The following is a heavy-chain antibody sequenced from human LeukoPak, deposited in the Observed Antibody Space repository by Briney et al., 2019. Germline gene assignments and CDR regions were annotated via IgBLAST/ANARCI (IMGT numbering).Heavy chain of an antibody. J-gene: IGHJ4*02. V-gene: IGHV3-73*01. Sequence: GGSLRLSCAASGFTFSGSAMHWVRRASGKGLEWVGRIRSKANSYATAYAASVKGRFTISRDDSKNTAYLQMNSLKTEETAVYYCTRGLRLGELSFYLSNWGQGTLVTVSS. CDR3: TRGLRLGELSFYLSN. D-gene: IGHD3-16*02. CDR1: GFTFSGSA. CDR2: IRSKANSYAT.